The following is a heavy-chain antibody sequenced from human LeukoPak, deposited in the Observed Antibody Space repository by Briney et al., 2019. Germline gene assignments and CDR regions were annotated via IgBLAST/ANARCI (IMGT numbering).Heavy chain of an antibody. D-gene: IGHD2-2*01. CDR2: ISGSGGST. J-gene: IGHJ4*02. V-gene: IGHV3-23*01. CDR1: GFTFSNYG. Sequence: GGSLRLSCAASGFTFSNYGMSWVRQAPGKGLEWVSGISGSGGSTYYADSVKGRFTISRDNSKNTLYLQMNSLRVEDTAVYYCAKTLPDIVVVPAALFDYWGQGTLVTVSS. CDR3: AKTLPDIVVVPAALFDY.